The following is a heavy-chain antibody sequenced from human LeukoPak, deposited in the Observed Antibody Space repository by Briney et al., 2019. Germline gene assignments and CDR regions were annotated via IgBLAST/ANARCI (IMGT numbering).Heavy chain of an antibody. CDR1: GGSISSYY. CDR3: ARVTGYMIEDYFDY. J-gene: IGHJ4*02. V-gene: IGHV4-59*01. CDR2: IYYSGST. D-gene: IGHD3-22*01. Sequence: SETLFLSCTFSGGSISSYYWGWIRQPPGKGLEWIGFIYYSGSTNYTPSLKSRVAISVETSKNQFSLKLSSVTAADTAVYYCARVTGYMIEDYFDYWGQGTLVTVSS.